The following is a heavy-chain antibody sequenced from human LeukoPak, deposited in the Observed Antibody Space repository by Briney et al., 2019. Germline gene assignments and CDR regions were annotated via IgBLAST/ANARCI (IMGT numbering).Heavy chain of an antibody. CDR3: ARDKRVGATMGGPAAFDI. Sequence: ASVKVSFKASGYTFTIYYMHWVRQAPGQGLEWMGIINPSGGSTSYAQKFQGRVTMTRDTSTSTVYMELSSLRSEDTAVYYCARDKRVGATMGGPAAFDIWGQGTMVTVSS. CDR2: INPSGGST. V-gene: IGHV1-46*01. CDR1: GYTFTIYY. D-gene: IGHD1-26*01. J-gene: IGHJ3*02.